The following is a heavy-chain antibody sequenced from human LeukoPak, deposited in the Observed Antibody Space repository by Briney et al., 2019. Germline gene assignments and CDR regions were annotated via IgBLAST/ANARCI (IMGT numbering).Heavy chain of an antibody. D-gene: IGHD2-2*01. CDR2: IIPIFGTA. CDR3: ARAPYLPAGSFDY. V-gene: IGHV1-69*06. Sequence: ASVKVSCKASGGTFSSYAISWVRQAPGQGLEWMGGIIPIFGTANYAQKFQGRVTITADKSTSTAYMELSSLRSEDTAVYYCARAPYLPAGSFDYWGQGTLVTVSS. CDR1: GGTFSSYA. J-gene: IGHJ4*02.